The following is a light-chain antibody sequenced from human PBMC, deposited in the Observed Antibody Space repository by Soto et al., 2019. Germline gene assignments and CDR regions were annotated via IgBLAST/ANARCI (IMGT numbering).Light chain of an antibody. CDR2: GAS. CDR3: QQYNNWPPPYT. Sequence: EIVMTQYPATLSVSPGERDTLSCRASQSVSSNLAWYQQKPGQAPRLLIYGASTRATGIPARFSGSGSGTEFTLTISSLQSEDFAVYYSQQYNNWPPPYTFGQGTQLEIK. V-gene: IGKV3-15*01. CDR1: QSVSSN. J-gene: IGKJ2*01.